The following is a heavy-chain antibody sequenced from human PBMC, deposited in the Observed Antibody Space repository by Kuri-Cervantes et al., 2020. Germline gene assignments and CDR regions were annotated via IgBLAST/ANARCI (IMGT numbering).Heavy chain of an antibody. Sequence: ASVKVSCKASGYTFTSYGISWVRQAPGQGLEWMGWISAYNGNTNYAQKLQGRVTMTTDTSTSTAYMELRSLRSDDTAVYYCARDDFVVVVVPAANRFDYWGQGTLVTVSS. V-gene: IGHV1-18*01. J-gene: IGHJ4*02. D-gene: IGHD2-2*01. CDR1: GYTFTSYG. CDR2: ISAYNGNT. CDR3: ARDDFVVVVVPAANRFDY.